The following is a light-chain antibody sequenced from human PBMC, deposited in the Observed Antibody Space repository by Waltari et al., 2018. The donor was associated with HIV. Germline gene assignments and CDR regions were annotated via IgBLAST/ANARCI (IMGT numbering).Light chain of an antibody. J-gene: IGLJ3*02. V-gene: IGLV6-57*03. CDR3: QSYDSSFRWV. Sequence: NSVLTQPHSVSGSPGQTITISCTRSSGSIASNYVQWYQQRPGSAPTNVIYEDSQRPSGVPDRFSGSIDSSSNSASLTISGLKTEDEADYHCQSYDSSFRWVFGGGTKLTVL. CDR1: SGSIASNY. CDR2: EDS.